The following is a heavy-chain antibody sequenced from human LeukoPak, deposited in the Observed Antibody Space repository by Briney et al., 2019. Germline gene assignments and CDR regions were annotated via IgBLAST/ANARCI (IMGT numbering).Heavy chain of an antibody. CDR3: ARDQGSGWYGGFDY. V-gene: IGHV3-66*02. J-gene: IGHJ4*02. D-gene: IGHD6-19*01. CDR1: GLTFSNYA. Sequence: PGGSLRLSCAASGLTFSNYAMSWVRQAPGKGLEWVSVIYSGGSTYYADSVKGRFTISRDNSKNTLYLQMDSLRAEDTAVYYCARDQGSGWYGGFDYWGQGTLVTVSS. CDR2: IYSGGST.